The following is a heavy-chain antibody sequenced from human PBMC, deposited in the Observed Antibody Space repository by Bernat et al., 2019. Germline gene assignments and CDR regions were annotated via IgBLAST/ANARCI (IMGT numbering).Heavy chain of an antibody. CDR3: SKDERIAVAGSYFDS. J-gene: IGHJ4*02. V-gene: IGHV3-23*01. CDR2: ISGSGGST. D-gene: IGHD6-19*01. Sequence: EVQLLESGGGLVQPGGSLRLSCAASGFTFSTCAMNWVRQAPGKGLEWVSTISGSGGSTYYADSVKGRFTISRDNSKGTLFLQMNSLRAEDTAVYYCSKDERIAVAGSYFDSWGQGTLVTVSS. CDR1: GFTFSTCA.